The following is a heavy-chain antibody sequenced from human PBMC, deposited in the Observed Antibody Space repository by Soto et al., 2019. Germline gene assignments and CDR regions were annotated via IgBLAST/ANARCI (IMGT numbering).Heavy chain of an antibody. CDR2: INPSGGHT. CDR3: ARGGHVVVVTAAFDY. J-gene: IGHJ4*02. Sequence: QVQLMQSGAEVKKPGDSVKVSCKASGNTFTNYYIHWVRQAPGQGLEWMGTINPSGGHTTYAQKFLGRVTMTRDTSTSTLYMELTSLRSEDTAVYYCARGGHVVVVTAAFDYWGQGTLVTVSS. V-gene: IGHV1-46*01. D-gene: IGHD2-21*02. CDR1: GNTFTNYY.